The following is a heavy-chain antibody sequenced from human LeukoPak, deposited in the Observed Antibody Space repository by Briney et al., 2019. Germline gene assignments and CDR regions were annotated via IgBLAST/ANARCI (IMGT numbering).Heavy chain of an antibody. J-gene: IGHJ3*02. V-gene: IGHV1-24*01. CDR2: FDPEDGET. CDR3: ARGEYCSGGSCYEGGDAFDI. Sequence: ASVKVSCKVSGYTLTELSMHWVRQAPGKGLEWMGGFDPEDGETIYAQKFQGRVTMTEDTSTDTAYMELSSLRSEDTAVYYCARGEYCSGGSCYEGGDAFDIWGQGTMVTVSS. CDR1: GYTLTELS. D-gene: IGHD2-15*01.